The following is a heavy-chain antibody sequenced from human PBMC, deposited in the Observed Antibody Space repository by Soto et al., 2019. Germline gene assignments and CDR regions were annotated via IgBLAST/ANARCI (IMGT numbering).Heavy chain of an antibody. J-gene: IGHJ6*02. V-gene: IGHV1-2*04. CDR1: GYTFTGYY. CDR3: ARDLRGYSYEINYYYYGMDV. CDR2: INPNSGGT. Sequence: ASVKVSCKASGYTFTGYYMHRVRQAPGQGLEWMGWINPNSGGTNYAQKFQGWVTMTRDTSISTAYMELSRLRSDDTAVYYCARDLRGYSYEINYYYYGMDVWGQGTTVTVSS. D-gene: IGHD5-18*01.